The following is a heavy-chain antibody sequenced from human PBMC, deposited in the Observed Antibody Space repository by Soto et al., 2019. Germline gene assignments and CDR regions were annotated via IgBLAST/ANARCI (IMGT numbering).Heavy chain of an antibody. J-gene: IGHJ5*02. CDR3: ARELGSFDFWDNTPSDL. CDR1: GITLSRYS. D-gene: IGHD3-3*01. CDR2: ISSSGSVM. V-gene: IGHV3-48*01. Sequence: GGSLRLSCAASGITLSRYSMNWVRQAPGKGLEWVSYISSSGSVMYYTDSVKGRFTIARDNAKNSLYLQMSSLRAEDTAVYYCARELGSFDFWDNTPSDLWGQGTLVTVSS.